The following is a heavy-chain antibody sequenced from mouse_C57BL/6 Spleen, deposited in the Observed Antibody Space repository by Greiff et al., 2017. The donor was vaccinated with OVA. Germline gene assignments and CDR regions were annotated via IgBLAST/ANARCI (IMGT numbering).Heavy chain of an antibody. CDR2: INPDSSTI. CDR3: ARDHYYGTSYGAMDY. J-gene: IGHJ4*01. V-gene: IGHV4-1*01. Sequence: EVKLMESGGGLVQPGGSLKLSCAASGIDFSRYWMSWVRRAPGKGLEWIGEINPDSSTINYAPSLKDKFIISRDNAKNTLYLQMSKVRSEDTALYYCARDHYYGTSYGAMDYWGQGTSVTVSS. CDR1: GIDFSRYW. D-gene: IGHD1-1*01.